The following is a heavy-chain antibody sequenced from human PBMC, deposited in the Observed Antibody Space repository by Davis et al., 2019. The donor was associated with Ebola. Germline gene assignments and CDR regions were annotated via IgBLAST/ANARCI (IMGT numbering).Heavy chain of an antibody. CDR3: AKDPPTSGGALFY. V-gene: IGHV3-23*01. J-gene: IGHJ4*02. Sequence: GESLKISCAASGFTFSSYAMSWVSQAPGKGLEWVSAISGSGGSTYYADSVKGRFTISRDNSKNTLYLQMNSLRAEDTAVYYCAKDPPTSGGALFYWGQGTLVTVSS. CDR1: GFTFSSYA. D-gene: IGHD2-15*01. CDR2: ISGSGGST.